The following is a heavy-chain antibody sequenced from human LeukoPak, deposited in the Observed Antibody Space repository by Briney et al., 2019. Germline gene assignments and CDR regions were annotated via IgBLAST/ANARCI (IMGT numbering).Heavy chain of an antibody. J-gene: IGHJ4*02. CDR1: GFTSSSYG. CDR2: ISYDGSNK. Sequence: GGSLRLSCAASGFTSSSYGMHWVRQAPGKGLEWVAVISYDGSNKYYADSVKGRFTISRDNSKNTLYLQMNSLRAEDTAVYYCAKAYDSSSPRDYWGQGTLVTVSS. V-gene: IGHV3-30*18. D-gene: IGHD3-22*01. CDR3: AKAYDSSSPRDY.